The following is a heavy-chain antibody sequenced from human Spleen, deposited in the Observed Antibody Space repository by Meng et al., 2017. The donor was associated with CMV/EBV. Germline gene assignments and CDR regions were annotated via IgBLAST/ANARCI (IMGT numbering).Heavy chain of an antibody. J-gene: IGHJ1*01. CDR1: GYTFTDYY. CDR2: INPNSGGT. D-gene: IGHD6-13*01. V-gene: IGHV1-2*02. CDR3: ARGGYSQLYFQH. Sequence: ASVKVSCKASGYTFTDYYMHWVRQAPGQGLEWMGWINPNSGGTNYAQKFQGRVTMTRDTSITTVYMELSRLRSEDTAVYYCARGGYSQLYFQHWGQGTLVTVSS.